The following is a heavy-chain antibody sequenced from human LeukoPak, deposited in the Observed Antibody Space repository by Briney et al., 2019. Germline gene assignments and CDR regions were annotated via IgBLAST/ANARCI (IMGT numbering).Heavy chain of an antibody. CDR1: GYTFTNYA. Sequence: ASVKVSSKASGYTFTNYAMNWVRQAPGQGLEFMGWIHPSTGNPTYAQGFTGRFVFSLDTSVSTTYLQITSLRAEDTAVYFCARAFQSLGGLSLPDYWGQGTLVTVSS. J-gene: IGHJ4*02. CDR2: IHPSTGNP. V-gene: IGHV7-4-1*02. CDR3: ARAFQSLGGLSLPDY. D-gene: IGHD3-16*02.